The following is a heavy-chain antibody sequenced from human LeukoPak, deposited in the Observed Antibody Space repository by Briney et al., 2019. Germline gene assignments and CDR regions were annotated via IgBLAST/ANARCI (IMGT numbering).Heavy chain of an antibody. V-gene: IGHV3-30*02. CDR2: IRYDGSNK. D-gene: IGHD3-10*01. Sequence: GGSLRLSCAASGFTFSNYGMHWVRQAPGKGLEWVAFIRYDGSNKFYTDSVKGRFTISRDNAKNSLYLQMNSLRAEDTAVYYCARVSDYYGSGSYNYWGQGTLVTVSS. J-gene: IGHJ4*02. CDR1: GFTFSNYG. CDR3: ARVSDYYGSGSYNY.